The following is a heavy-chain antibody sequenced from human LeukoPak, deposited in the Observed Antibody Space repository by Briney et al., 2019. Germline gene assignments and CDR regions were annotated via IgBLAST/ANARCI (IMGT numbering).Heavy chain of an antibody. D-gene: IGHD5-12*01. V-gene: IGHV3-9*01. CDR1: GFTFDDYA. J-gene: IGHJ4*02. Sequence: QPGRSLRLSCAASGFTFDDYAMHWVRQAPGKGLEWVSSISWNSGSIGYADSVKGRFTISRDNAQNSPYLQMNSLRAEDTAVYYCAGHSGYDSGFDYWGQGTLVTVSS. CDR3: AGHSGYDSGFDY. CDR2: ISWNSGSI.